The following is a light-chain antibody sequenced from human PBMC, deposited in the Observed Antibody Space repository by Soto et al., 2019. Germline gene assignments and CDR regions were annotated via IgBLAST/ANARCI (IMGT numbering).Light chain of an antibody. Sequence: EIVMTQSPATLSVSPGERATLSCRASQSVGNNLAWYQQKPGQAPRLLIYGASTRATGIPARFSGSGSGTEFTLTISSLQSEDFAVYYCQQYNNWHFTFGPGTKVDSK. CDR1: QSVGNN. CDR2: GAS. CDR3: QQYNNWHFT. J-gene: IGKJ3*01. V-gene: IGKV3-15*01.